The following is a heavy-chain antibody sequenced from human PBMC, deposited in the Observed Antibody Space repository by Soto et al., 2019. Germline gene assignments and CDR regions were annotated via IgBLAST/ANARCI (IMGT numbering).Heavy chain of an antibody. CDR2: ISYDGSNK. J-gene: IGHJ5*02. CDR1: GFTFSSYA. CDR3: ARDLGWYQLLYWFDP. V-gene: IGHV3-30-3*01. D-gene: IGHD2-2*01. Sequence: PGGSLRLSCAASGFTFSSYAMRWVRQAPGKGLEWVAVISYDGSNKYYADSVKGRFTISRDNSKNTLYLQMNSLRAEDTAVYYCARDLGWYQLLYWFDPWGQGTLVTVSS.